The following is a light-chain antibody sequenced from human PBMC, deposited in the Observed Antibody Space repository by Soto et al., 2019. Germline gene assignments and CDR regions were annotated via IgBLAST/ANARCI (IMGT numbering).Light chain of an antibody. CDR3: QHDTSDPWT. J-gene: IGKJ1*01. CDR2: DAS. V-gene: IGKV1-5*01. CDR1: QTIRRW. Sequence: DIEMTQSPSTLSASVGDRVTITCRASQTIRRWLAWYQQRPGKAPKVLIYDASTLESGVPARFSGSGSETQFSLTISSLQPEDSATYYCQHDTSDPWTFGQGTKVEIK.